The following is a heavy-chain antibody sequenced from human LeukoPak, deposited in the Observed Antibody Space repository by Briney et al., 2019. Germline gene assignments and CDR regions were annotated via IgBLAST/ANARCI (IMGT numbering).Heavy chain of an antibody. D-gene: IGHD5-18*01. CDR1: GGSISNNNYY. V-gene: IGHV4-39*07. Sequence: SETLSLTCTVSGGSISNNNYYWGWIRQPPGKGLEWIGSIFYSGSTNYNPSLKSRVTISVDTSKNQFSLKLSSVTAADTAVYYCARGRRDTAMIIYYYYYYMDVWGKGTTVTISS. J-gene: IGHJ6*03. CDR3: ARGRRDTAMIIYYYYYYMDV. CDR2: IFYSGST.